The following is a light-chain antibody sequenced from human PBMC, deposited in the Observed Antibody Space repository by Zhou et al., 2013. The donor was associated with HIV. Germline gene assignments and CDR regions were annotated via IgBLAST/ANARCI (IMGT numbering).Light chain of an antibody. CDR2: KAS. CDR1: QYISSW. Sequence: DIQMTQSPSTLSASVGDRVTITCRASQYISSWLAWYQQKPGKAPNLLIYKASTLQSGVPSRFTGSGSGTDFTLTLYSLQPEDSATYYCQQSYSTPWTFGRGTKVEIK. V-gene: IGKV1-39*01. J-gene: IGKJ1*01. CDR3: QQSYSTPWT.